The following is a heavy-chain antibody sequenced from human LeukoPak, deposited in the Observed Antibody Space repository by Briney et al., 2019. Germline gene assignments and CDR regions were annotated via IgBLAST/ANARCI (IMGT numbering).Heavy chain of an antibody. CDR3: ARHERDASLDHAFDI. V-gene: IGHV4-59*08. CDR1: GGSISSYY. CDR2: IYYSGST. D-gene: IGHD5-24*01. J-gene: IGHJ3*02. Sequence: SETLSLTCTVSGGSISSYYWSWIRQPPGKGLELIGYIYYSGSTSYNPSLKSRVTILVDTSKNQFSLKLSSVTAADTAVYYCARHERDASLDHAFDIWGQGTMVTVSS.